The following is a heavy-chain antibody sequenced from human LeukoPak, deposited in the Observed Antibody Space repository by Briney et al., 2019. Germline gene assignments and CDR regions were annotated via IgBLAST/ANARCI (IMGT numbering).Heavy chain of an antibody. CDR3: ARNRPLRYFDWSPPDY. CDR2: ISYSGANS. CDR1: GFTFSGSA. D-gene: IGHD3-9*01. J-gene: IGHJ4*02. V-gene: IGHV3-23*01. Sequence: GGSLRLSCAASGFTFSGSAMSWVRQAPGEGLEWVSLISYSGANSYYTDSVRGRFTISRDNSKDTLFLQMNSLRAEDTAVYYCARNRPLRYFDWSPPDYWGQGTLVTVSS.